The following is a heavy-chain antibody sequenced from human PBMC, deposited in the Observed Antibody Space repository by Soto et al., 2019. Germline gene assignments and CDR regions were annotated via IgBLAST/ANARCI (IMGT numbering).Heavy chain of an antibody. CDR1: GFTFGDYG. D-gene: IGHD2-15*01. J-gene: IGHJ3*02. CDR2: INWNGGST. V-gene: IGHV3-20*04. Sequence: GGSLRLSCAASGFTFGDYGMSWVLQAPWKGLEWVSGINWNGGSTGYADSVKGRFTISRDNAKNSLYLQMNSLRAEDTAVYYCAKGYCSGGSCYSDAFDIWGQGTMVTVSS. CDR3: AKGYCSGGSCYSDAFDI.